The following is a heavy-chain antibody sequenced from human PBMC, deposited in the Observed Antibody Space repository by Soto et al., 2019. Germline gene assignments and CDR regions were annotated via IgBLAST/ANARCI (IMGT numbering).Heavy chain of an antibody. V-gene: IGHV3-74*01. CDR3: ARGGWGAYYLDT. CDR1: GFNFRNYW. D-gene: IGHD1-26*01. CDR2: IKYDESST. J-gene: IGHJ4*02. Sequence: EVQLVESGGGLVQPGGSLRLSCAASGFNFRNYWMHWVRQAPGKGLVWVSRIKYDESSTDYADSVYGRFIISRDNAKNTVYMQVNSLRSEDTAVYYCARGGWGAYYLDTWGQGTLVTVSS.